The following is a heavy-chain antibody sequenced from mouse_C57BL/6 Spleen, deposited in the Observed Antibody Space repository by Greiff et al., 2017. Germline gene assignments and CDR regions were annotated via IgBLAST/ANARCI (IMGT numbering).Heavy chain of an antibody. V-gene: IGHV1-15*01. Sequence: VQLQQSGAELVRPGASVTLSCKASGYTFTDYEMHWVKQTPVHGLEWIGAIDPETGGTAYNQKFKGKAILTADKSSSTAYMELRSLTSEDSAVYYCTRLGGSGPWFAYWGQGTLVTVSA. CDR3: TRLGGSGPWFAY. J-gene: IGHJ3*01. CDR2: IDPETGGT. CDR1: GYTFTDYE.